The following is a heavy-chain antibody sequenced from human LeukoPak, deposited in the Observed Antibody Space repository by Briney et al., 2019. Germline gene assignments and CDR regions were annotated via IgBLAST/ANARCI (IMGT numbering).Heavy chain of an antibody. V-gene: IGHV3-7*01. CDR2: IKQDGSEK. J-gene: IGHJ3*02. CDR3: AVLWSGYSWAFDI. D-gene: IGHD3-3*01. Sequence: GGSLRLSCAASGFTFSSYWMSWVRQAPGKGLEWVANIKQDGSEKYYVDSVKGRFTISRDNAKNSLYLQMNSLRAEDTAVYYCAVLWSGYSWAFDIWGQGTMATVSS. CDR1: GFTFSSYW.